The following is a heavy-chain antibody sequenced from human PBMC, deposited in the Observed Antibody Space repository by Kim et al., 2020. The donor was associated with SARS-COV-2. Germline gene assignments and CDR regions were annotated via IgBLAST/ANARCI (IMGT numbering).Heavy chain of an antibody. V-gene: IGHV3-20*01. CDR3: VRGYAGGPFDL. J-gene: IGHJ4*02. CDR2: T. Sequence: TVYGDSGKGRFTIARDKAKNSMFLQMNSPRAEDTALYHCVRGYAGGPFDLWGQGTLVTVSS. D-gene: IGHD3-16*01.